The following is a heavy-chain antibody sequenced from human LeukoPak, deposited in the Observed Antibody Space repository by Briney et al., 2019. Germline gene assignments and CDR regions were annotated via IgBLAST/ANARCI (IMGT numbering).Heavy chain of an antibody. CDR1: GFTFSSYE. Sequence: PGGSLRLSCAASGFTFSSYEMNWVRQAPGKGLEWVSDISSSGTTIHYADSVKGRFTISRDNAKNSLCLQLSSLRAEDTAVYYCARGLDDGYSYGLDYWGQGTLVTVSS. CDR2: ISSSGTTI. V-gene: IGHV3-48*03. D-gene: IGHD5-18*01. CDR3: ARGLDDGYSYGLDY. J-gene: IGHJ4*02.